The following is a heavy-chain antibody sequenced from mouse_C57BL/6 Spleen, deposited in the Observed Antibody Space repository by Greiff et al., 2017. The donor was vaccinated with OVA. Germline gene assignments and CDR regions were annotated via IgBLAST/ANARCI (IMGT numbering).Heavy chain of an antibody. D-gene: IGHD3-2*02. Sequence: VQLQQSGAELVRPGPSVKLSCKASGYTFTSYWMHWVKQRPGQGLEWIGVIDPSDSYTNYNQKFKGKATLTVDTSSSTAYMQLSSLTSEDSAVYYCARGAQATDYWGQGTTLTVSS. V-gene: IGHV1-59*01. CDR3: ARGAQATDY. CDR1: GYTFTSYW. CDR2: IDPSDSYT. J-gene: IGHJ2*01.